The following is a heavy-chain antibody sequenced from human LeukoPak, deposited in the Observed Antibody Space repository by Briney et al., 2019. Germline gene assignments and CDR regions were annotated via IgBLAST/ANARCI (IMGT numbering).Heavy chain of an antibody. Sequence: PGRSLRLSCAASGFTFDDYAMHWVRQAPGKGLEWVSGISWNSGSIGYADSVKGRFTISRDNAKNSLYLQMNSLRAEDTAVYYCARALRWSTAGDAFDIWGQGTMVTVSS. D-gene: IGHD4-23*01. CDR3: ARALRWSTAGDAFDI. J-gene: IGHJ3*02. CDR1: GFTFDDYA. CDR2: ISWNSGSI. V-gene: IGHV3-9*01.